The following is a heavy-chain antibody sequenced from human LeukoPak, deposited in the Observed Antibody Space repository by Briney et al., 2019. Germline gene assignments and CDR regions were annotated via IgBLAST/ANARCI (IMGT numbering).Heavy chain of an antibody. D-gene: IGHD3-22*01. CDR3: AATYYYDGSGDY. J-gene: IGHJ4*02. CDR1: GLTFSTYE. V-gene: IGHV3-48*03. Sequence: GGSLRLSCAASGLTFSTYEMNSVRQAPGKGLEWVSYISSTGSNIYYADSVKGRFTISRGNAKNSLYLLIISLRTEDTAVYYCAATYYYDGSGDYWGQGTLVTVSS. CDR2: ISSTGSNI.